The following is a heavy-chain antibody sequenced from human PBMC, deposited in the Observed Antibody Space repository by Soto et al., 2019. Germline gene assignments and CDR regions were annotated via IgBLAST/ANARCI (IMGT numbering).Heavy chain of an antibody. CDR3: ARDGQVVVAATPLFYYYYGMDV. CDR2: INPSGGST. D-gene: IGHD2-15*01. J-gene: IGHJ6*02. Sequence: ASVKVSCKASGYTFTSYYMHWVRQAPGQGLEWMGIINPSGGSTSYAQKFQGRVTMTRDTSKSTAYMELSSLRSEDTAVYYCARDGQVVVAATPLFYYYYGMDVWGQGTTVTVSS. CDR1: GYTFTSYY. V-gene: IGHV1-46*01.